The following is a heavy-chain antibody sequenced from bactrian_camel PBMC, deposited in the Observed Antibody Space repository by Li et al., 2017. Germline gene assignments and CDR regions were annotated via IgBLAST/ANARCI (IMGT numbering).Heavy chain of an antibody. J-gene: IGHJ4*01. CDR1: GFTFTFSNYD. CDR2: IESGGGST. CDR3: ARDGFWYNY. Sequence: VQLVESGGGLVQPGGSLRLSCAASGFTFTFSNYDMTWVRQAPGKGLEWVSVIESGGGSTYYADSVKGRFTISRDNAKNTLYLQMNRLKTEDTAVYYCARDGFWYNYWGQGTQVTVS. V-gene: IGHV3S40*01.